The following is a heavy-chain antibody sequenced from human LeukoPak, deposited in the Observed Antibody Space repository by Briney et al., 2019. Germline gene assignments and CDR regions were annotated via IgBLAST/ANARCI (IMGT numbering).Heavy chain of an antibody. CDR3: ARGVIMGYCSSTSCSTAPDY. CDR1: GGTFSSYA. CDR2: IIPIFGTA. D-gene: IGHD2-2*02. Sequence: GASVKVSCKASGGTFSSYAISWVRQAPGQGLEWMGGIIPIFGTANYAQKFQGRVTITADESTSTAYMELSSLRSEDTAVYYCARGVIMGYCSSTSCSTAPDYWGQGTLVTVSS. V-gene: IGHV1-69*13. J-gene: IGHJ4*02.